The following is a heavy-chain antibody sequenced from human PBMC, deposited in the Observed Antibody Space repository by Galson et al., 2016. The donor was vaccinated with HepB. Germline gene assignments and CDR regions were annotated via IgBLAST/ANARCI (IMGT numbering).Heavy chain of an antibody. CDR1: SDPVTSGTYY. J-gene: IGHJ6*02. V-gene: IGHV4-61*01. CDR2: IHDSGNT. Sequence: SETLSLTCTVSSDPVTSGTYYWSWVRQSPGKGLDRIGYIHDSGNTNYNPSIKGRVTISRDTSKNQFFLELTSVTAADTAVYYCARDEGFYNGMDVWGQGTMVTVSS. D-gene: IGHD2-2*02. CDR3: ARDEGFYNGMDV.